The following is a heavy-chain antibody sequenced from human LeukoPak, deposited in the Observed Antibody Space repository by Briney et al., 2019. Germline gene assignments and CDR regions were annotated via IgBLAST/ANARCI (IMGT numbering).Heavy chain of an antibody. V-gene: IGHV1-2*02. CDR1: GYTFTGYY. CDR3: AKDVEVTGTNLCLILDAFDI. J-gene: IGHJ3*02. D-gene: IGHD1-20*01. CDR2: INPNSGGT. Sequence: ASVKVSCKASGYTFTGYYMHWVRQAPGQGLEWMGWINPNSGGTNYAQKFQGRVTMTRDTSISTAYMELSRLRSDDTAVYYCAKDVEVTGTNLCLILDAFDIWGQGTMVTVSS.